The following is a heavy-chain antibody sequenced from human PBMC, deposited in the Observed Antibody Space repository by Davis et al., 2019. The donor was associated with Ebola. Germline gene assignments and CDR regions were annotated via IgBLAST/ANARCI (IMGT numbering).Heavy chain of an antibody. V-gene: IGHV4-34*01. Sequence: SETLSLTCAVYGGSFSGYYWSWIRQPPGKGLEWIGEINHRGSTNYNPSLKSRVTISVDTSMNQFSLKLSSVTAADTAVYYGARGGDSSSWYYYYGMDVWGQGTTVTVSS. J-gene: IGHJ6*02. CDR2: INHRGST. CDR1: GGSFSGYY. D-gene: IGHD6-13*01. CDR3: ARGGDSSSWYYYYGMDV.